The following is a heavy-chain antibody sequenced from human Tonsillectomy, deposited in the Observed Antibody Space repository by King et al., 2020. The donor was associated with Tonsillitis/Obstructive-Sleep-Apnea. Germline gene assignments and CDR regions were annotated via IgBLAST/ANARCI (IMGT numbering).Heavy chain of an antibody. V-gene: IGHV4-39*01. CDR1: GGSISSSSYY. D-gene: IGHD1-1*01. CDR2: IYYSGST. J-gene: IGHJ6*03. CDR3: ASTGTIRYYYYMDV. Sequence: LQLQESGPGLVKPSETLSLTCTVSGGSISSSSYYWGWIRQPPGKGLEWIGSIYYSGSTYYNPSLKSRVTISVDTSKNQFSLKLSSVTAADTAMYYCASTGTIRYYYYMDVWGKGTTVTVSS.